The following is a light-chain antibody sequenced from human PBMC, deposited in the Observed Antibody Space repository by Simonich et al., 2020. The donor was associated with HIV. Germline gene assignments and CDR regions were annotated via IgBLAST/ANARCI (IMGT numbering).Light chain of an antibody. CDR1: SRDVGGYNY. J-gene: IGLJ3*02. CDR3: SSYTISSTWV. Sequence: QSALTQPASVSGSPGQSITISCTGTSRDVGGYNYVSWYQQHPGKAPKLMIYDVSKRPSGVSNRFSGSRSGNTASLTISGLQAEDEADYYCSSYTISSTWVFGGGTKLTVL. CDR2: DVS. V-gene: IGLV2-14*03.